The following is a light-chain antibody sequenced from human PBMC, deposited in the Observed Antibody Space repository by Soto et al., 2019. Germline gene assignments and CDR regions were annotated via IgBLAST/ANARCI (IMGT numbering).Light chain of an antibody. CDR1: QSVNSDS. CDR3: DQYGTSLT. CDR2: GAS. J-gene: IGKJ1*01. Sequence: ELVLTQSPGTLSLSPGAGATLSCRASQSVNSDSLAWYQQKPGQSPRLLIYGASTRATGITGRCRGSGSGTDFTLTISGLEPEDFAVYGCDQYGTSLTFGQGTILDIK. V-gene: IGKV3-20*01.